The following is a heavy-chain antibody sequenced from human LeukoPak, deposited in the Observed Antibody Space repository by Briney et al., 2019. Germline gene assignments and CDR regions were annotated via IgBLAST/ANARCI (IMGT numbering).Heavy chain of an antibody. CDR3: ERGGPDTAMVRIGDY. J-gene: IGHJ4*02. V-gene: IGHV1-46*01. CDR1: GYTFTSYY. D-gene: IGHD5-18*01. CDR2: INPSGGST. Sequence: ASVKVSCKASGYTFTSYYMHWVRQAPGQGLEWMGIINPSGGSTSYAQKFQGRVTMTRDTSTSTVYMELSSLRSEGTAVYYCERGGPDTAMVRIGDYWGQGTLVTVSS.